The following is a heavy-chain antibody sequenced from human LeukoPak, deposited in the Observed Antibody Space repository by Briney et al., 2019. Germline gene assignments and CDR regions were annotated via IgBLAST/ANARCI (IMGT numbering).Heavy chain of an antibody. J-gene: IGHJ4*02. CDR1: GFTFSSYA. CDR3: AKDARDSSGYYPD. D-gene: IGHD3-22*01. Sequence: PGGSLTLSCAASGFTFSSYAMSWVRQAPGKGLEWVSAISGSGGSTYYADSGKGRLTIARANSKNTMYLRMNSLRAEDTAVDYCAKDARDSSGYYPDWGQGTLVTVSS. CDR2: ISGSGGST. V-gene: IGHV3-23*01.